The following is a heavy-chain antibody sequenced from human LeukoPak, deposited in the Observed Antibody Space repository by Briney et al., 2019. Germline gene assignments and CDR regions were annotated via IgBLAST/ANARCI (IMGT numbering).Heavy chain of an antibody. J-gene: IGHJ4*02. D-gene: IGHD6-19*01. V-gene: IGHV3-53*01. CDR3: AREVAVGPFDY. CDR1: GFTVSSNY. Sequence: GGSLRLSCAASGFTVSSNYMSWVRQAPGKGLEWVSVIYSGGSPYYADSVKGRFTISRDNSKNTLYLQMNSLRVEDTAVYYCAREVAVGPFDYWGQGTLVTVSS. CDR2: IYSGGSP.